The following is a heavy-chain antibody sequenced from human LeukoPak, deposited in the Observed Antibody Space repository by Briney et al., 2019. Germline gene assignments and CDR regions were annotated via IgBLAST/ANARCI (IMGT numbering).Heavy chain of an antibody. CDR2: IYYSGST. V-gene: IGHV4-30-4*01. J-gene: IGHJ4*02. CDR1: GGSFSGYY. CDR3: ARDRRYDSSGYYPDS. Sequence: PSETLSLTCAVYGGSFSGYYWSWIRQPPGKGLEWIGYIYYSGSTYYNPSLKSRVTISVDTSKNQFSLKLSSVTAADTAVYYCARDRRYDSSGYYPDSWGQGTLVTVSS. D-gene: IGHD3-22*01.